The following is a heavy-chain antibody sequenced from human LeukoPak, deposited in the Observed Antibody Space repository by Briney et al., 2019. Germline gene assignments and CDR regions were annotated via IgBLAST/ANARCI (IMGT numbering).Heavy chain of an antibody. Sequence: GRSLRLSCAASGFTLDDYAMHWVRQAPGKGLEWVSGISWNSGSIVYADSVKGRFTISRDNAKNSLYLQMNSLRAEDTALYYCAKDRFYDPYYDSSGLFDYWGQGTLVTVSS. CDR1: GFTLDDYA. J-gene: IGHJ4*02. CDR3: AKDRFYDPYYDSSGLFDY. CDR2: ISWNSGSI. V-gene: IGHV3-9*01. D-gene: IGHD3-22*01.